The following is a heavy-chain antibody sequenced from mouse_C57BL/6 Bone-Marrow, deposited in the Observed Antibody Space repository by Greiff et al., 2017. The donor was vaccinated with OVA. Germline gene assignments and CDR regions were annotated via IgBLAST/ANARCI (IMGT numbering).Heavy chain of an antibody. CDR3: TAYYSNYVLDY. J-gene: IGHJ2*01. CDR1: GFTFSNYW. Sequence: EVKLQESGGGLVQPGGSMKLSCVASGFTFSNYWMNWVRQSPEKGLEWVAQIRLKSDNYATHYAESVKGRFTISRDDSKSSVYLQMNNLRAEDTGIYYCTAYYSNYVLDYWGQGTTLTVSS. D-gene: IGHD2-5*01. CDR2: IRLKSDNYAT. V-gene: IGHV6-3*01.